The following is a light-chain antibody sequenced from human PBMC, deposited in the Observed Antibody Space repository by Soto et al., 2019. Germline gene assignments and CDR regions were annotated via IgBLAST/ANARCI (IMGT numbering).Light chain of an antibody. Sequence: EIVLTQSPGTLSLSPGERATLSCRASQSVSSNYLAWYQQKPGQAPRLLIYGASSRATGIPDRFSGSGSGTDFTLTISRLEPEEFAVYSCRQYGSSPQTFGQGTKLEIK. CDR2: GAS. CDR3: RQYGSSPQT. J-gene: IGKJ2*01. CDR1: QSVSSNY. V-gene: IGKV3-20*01.